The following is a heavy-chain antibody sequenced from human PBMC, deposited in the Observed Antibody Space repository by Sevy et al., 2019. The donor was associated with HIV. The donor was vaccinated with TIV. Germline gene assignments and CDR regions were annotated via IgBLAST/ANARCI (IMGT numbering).Heavy chain of an antibody. CDR3: ARHCGSTSCSHAFDI. CDR1: GGSFSGYY. D-gene: IGHD2-2*01. Sequence: SETLSLTCAVYGGSFSGYYWSWIRQPPGKGLEWIGEINHSGSTNYNPSLKSRVTLSVDTSKNQFYLKLSSVTAADTAVYYCARHCGSTSCSHAFDIWGQGTMVTVSS. V-gene: IGHV4-34*01. CDR2: INHSGST. J-gene: IGHJ3*02.